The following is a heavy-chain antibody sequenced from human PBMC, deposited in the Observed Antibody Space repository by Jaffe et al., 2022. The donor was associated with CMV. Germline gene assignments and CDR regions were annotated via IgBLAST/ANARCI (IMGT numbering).Heavy chain of an antibody. J-gene: IGHJ1*01. D-gene: IGHD3-3*01. CDR1: GFTVSSNY. V-gene: IGHV3-66*01. CDR2: IYSGGST. CDR3: ARSEWLSLYFQH. Sequence: EVQLVESGGGLVQPGGSLRLSCAASGFTVSSNYMSWVRQAPGKGLEWVSVIYSGGSTYYADSVKGRFTISRDNSKNTLYLQMNSLRAEDTAVYYCARSEWLSLYFQHWGQGTLVTVSS.